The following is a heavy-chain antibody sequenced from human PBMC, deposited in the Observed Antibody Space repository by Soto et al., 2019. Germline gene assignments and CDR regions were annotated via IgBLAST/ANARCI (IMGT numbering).Heavy chain of an antibody. J-gene: IGHJ4*02. CDR2: ISTGGAYM. CDR3: ARDIASPGGDYFDS. V-gene: IGHV3-21*06. CDR1: GFNFRNYN. D-gene: IGHD2-21*01. Sequence: EVQLVESGGGLVKAGGSLRLFCTASGFNFRNYNMNWVRQAPVKGLEWVSSISTGGAYMFYADSVKGRFTISRDNAQNSLFLQIDSPRAEDTAVYYCARDIASPGGDYFDSWGQGTLVTVSS.